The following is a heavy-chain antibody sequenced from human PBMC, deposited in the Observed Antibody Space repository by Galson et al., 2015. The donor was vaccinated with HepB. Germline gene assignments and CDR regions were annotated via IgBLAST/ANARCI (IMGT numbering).Heavy chain of an antibody. J-gene: IGHJ4*02. CDR3: VRDRPRYRSGVEGDF. V-gene: IGHV3-11*06. CDR2: ISHSGSYT. CDR1: GFIFSDYF. D-gene: IGHD5-18*01. Sequence: SLRLSCAASGFIFSDYFMAWLRQAPGKGLEWISFISHSGSYTTYTDSVKDRFTISRDNANNALYLQMNNLRAEDTAIYYCVRDRPRYRSGVEGDFWGQGTLVTVSS.